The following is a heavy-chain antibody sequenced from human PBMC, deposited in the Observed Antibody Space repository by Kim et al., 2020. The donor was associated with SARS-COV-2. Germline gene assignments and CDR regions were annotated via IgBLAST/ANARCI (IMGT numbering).Heavy chain of an antibody. J-gene: IGHJ4*02. Sequence: GGSLRLSCTTSDLPFRDRITNWVRQAPGKGLEWIGHVRTKTEGETTQYAASVEGRVTISRDDSKSIAYLQIGSLSSDDTAVYYCRPGHWGADWGRGTLVTVSS. CDR2: VRTKTEGETT. CDR3: RPGHWGAD. CDR1: DLPFRDRI. V-gene: IGHV3-49*04. D-gene: IGHD7-27*01.